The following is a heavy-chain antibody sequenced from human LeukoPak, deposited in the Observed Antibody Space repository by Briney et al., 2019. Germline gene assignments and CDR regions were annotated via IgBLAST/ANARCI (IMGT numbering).Heavy chain of an antibody. D-gene: IGHD3-10*01. Sequence: SETLSLTCAVSGHSISTGYYWGWIRPPPGKGLEWIGSMFHNRGTYYNPSLKSRVTISMDPSKNQISLRLTSVTAADTAVYYCASYYASGVSAYNYYGMDVWGKGTTVTVSS. J-gene: IGHJ6*04. CDR1: GHSISTGYY. CDR2: MFHNRGT. CDR3: ASYYASGVSAYNYYGMDV. V-gene: IGHV4-38-2*01.